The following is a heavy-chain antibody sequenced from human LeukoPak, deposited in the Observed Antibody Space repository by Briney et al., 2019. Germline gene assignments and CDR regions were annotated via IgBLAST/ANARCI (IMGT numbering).Heavy chain of an antibody. V-gene: IGHV3-30*03. CDR1: GFTLSSYG. CDR2: ISYDGSNK. D-gene: IGHD2-15*01. Sequence: PGGSLRLSCAASGFTLSSYGMHWVRQAPGKGLEWVAVISYDGSNKYYADSVKGRFTISRDNSKNTLYLQMNSLRAEDTAVYYCARDAGLKPYCSGGSCYPPVYYYYGMDVWGQGTTVTVSS. CDR3: ARDAGLKPYCSGGSCYPPVYYYYGMDV. J-gene: IGHJ6*02.